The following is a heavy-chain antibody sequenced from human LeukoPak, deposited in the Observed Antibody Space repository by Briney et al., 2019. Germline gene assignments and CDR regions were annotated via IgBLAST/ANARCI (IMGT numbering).Heavy chain of an antibody. J-gene: IGHJ3*02. Sequence: KPSETLSLTCTVSGGSISNYWTWIRQPPGKGLEWIGYIYYNGNTNYTPSLKSRVTISVDTSKNQFSLKLTSVTAADTAVFYCARLTAAPGVWAFDIWGQGTRVIVSS. CDR1: GGSISNY. D-gene: IGHD6-13*01. CDR2: IYYNGNT. CDR3: ARLTAAPGVWAFDI. V-gene: IGHV4-59*08.